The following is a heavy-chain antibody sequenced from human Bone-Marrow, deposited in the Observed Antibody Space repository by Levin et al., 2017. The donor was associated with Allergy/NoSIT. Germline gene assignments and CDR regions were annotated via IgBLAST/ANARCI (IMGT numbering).Heavy chain of an antibody. CDR2: ISYDGSNK. CDR3: AKDRELGYFDY. Sequence: GESLKISCAASGFTFSSYGMHWVRQAPGKGLEWVAVISYDGSNKYYADSVKGRFTISRDNSKNTLYLQMNSLRAEDTAVYYCAKDRELGYFDYWGQGTLVTVSS. CDR1: GFTFSSYG. J-gene: IGHJ4*02. V-gene: IGHV3-30*18. D-gene: IGHD7-27*01.